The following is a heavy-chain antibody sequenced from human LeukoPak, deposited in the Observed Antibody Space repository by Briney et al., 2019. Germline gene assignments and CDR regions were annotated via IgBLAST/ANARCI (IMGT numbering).Heavy chain of an antibody. CDR2: ISAYIGNT. D-gene: IGHD3-10*01. J-gene: IGHJ6*02. CDR1: GYTFTSYG. V-gene: IGHV1-18*01. CDR3: ARAARGGSGSYPPYYCYGMDV. Sequence: ASVKVSCKASGYTFTSYGISWVRQAPGQGLEWMGWISAYIGNTNYAQKLQGRVTMTTDASTSTAYMELSSLRSEDTAVYYCARAARGGSGSYPPYYCYGMDVWGQGTTVTVSS.